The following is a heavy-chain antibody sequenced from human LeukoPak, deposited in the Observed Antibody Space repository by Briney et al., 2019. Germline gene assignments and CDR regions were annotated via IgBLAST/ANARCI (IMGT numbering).Heavy chain of an antibody. CDR1: GFTFSSYG. J-gene: IGHJ4*02. CDR3: ASEETPNY. Sequence: PGGSLRLSCAASGFTFSSYGMHWVRQAPGKGLEWVAVISYDGSNKYYADSVKGRFTISRDNSKNTLYLQMNSLRAEDTAVYYCASEETPNYWGQGTLVTVSS. CDR2: ISYDGSNK. V-gene: IGHV3-30*03.